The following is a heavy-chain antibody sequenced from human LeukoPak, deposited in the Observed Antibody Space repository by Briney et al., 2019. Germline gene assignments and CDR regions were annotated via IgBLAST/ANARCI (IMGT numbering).Heavy chain of an antibody. D-gene: IGHD6-19*01. V-gene: IGHV3-33*01. CDR3: ARDDADSSGWLTDFDY. Sequence: PGGSLRLSCAASGFTFSSYGMHWVRQAPGKGLEWVAVIWYDGSNKYYADSVKGRFTISRDNSKNTLYLQMNSLRAEDTAVYYCARDDADSSGWLTDFDYWGQGTLVTVSS. J-gene: IGHJ4*02. CDR2: IWYDGSNK. CDR1: GFTFSSYG.